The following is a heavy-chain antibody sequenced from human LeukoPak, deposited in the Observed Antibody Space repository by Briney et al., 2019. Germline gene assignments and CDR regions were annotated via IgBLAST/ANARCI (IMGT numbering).Heavy chain of an antibody. D-gene: IGHD2-2*01. J-gene: IGHJ3*02. CDR1: GGSLSGYY. V-gene: IGHV4-34*01. CDR2: VNHSGST. CDR3: ARSRGYCSSTNCPTDAFDI. Sequence: SETLSLTCAVYGGSLSGYYWSWIRQPPGKGLEWIGEVNHSGSTNYNPSLKSRVTISVDTSKNQFSLKLSSVTAADTAVYYCARSRGYCSSTNCPTDAFDIWGQGTMVTVSS.